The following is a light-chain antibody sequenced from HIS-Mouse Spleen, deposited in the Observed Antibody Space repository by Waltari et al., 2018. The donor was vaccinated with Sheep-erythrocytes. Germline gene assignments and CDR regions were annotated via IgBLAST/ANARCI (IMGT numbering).Light chain of an antibody. CDR3: AAWDDSLSGNWV. J-gene: IGLJ3*02. CDR2: RNK. CDR1: SSNIGSNY. V-gene: IGLV1-47*01. Sequence: QSVLTQPPSASGTPGQRVTISCSGRSSNIGSNYVFWYQQLPGTAPNLLIYRNKQRPAGVPDRFSASKSGTSAARAISGLRSEDEADYYCAAWDDSLSGNWVFGGGTKLTVL.